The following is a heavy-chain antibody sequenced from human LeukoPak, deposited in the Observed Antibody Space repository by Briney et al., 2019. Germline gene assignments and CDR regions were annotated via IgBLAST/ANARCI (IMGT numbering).Heavy chain of an antibody. D-gene: IGHD1-26*01. Sequence: PGGSLRLSCAAAGFTFSSYWMSWVRQAPGKGLEWVANIKQDGSEKYYVDSLKGRFTISRHNAKNSLYLQMNSLRAEDTAVYYCARDLSGWELQEYWGQGTLVTVSS. V-gene: IGHV3-7*01. CDR3: ARDLSGWELQEY. CDR2: IKQDGSEK. J-gene: IGHJ4*02. CDR1: GFTFSSYW.